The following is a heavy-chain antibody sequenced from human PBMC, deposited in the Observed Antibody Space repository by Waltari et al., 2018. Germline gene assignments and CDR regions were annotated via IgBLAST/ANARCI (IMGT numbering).Heavy chain of an antibody. D-gene: IGHD4-4*01. Sequence: EVQLVESGGGLVQPGGSLRLSCAPSGFTVSDNYMSWVRQAPGKGLGWVSVIDAGGSTSYADSVKGRFTISRDNSKSTLYLQMNSLRAEDTAVYYCARGRNTNYVVYGMDVWGQGTTVTVSS. V-gene: IGHV3-66*02. J-gene: IGHJ6*02. CDR2: IDAGGST. CDR1: GFTVSDNY. CDR3: ARGRNTNYVVYGMDV.